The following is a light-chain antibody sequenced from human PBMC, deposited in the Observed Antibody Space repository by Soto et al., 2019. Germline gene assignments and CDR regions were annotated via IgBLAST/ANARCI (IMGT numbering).Light chain of an antibody. CDR2: KAS. J-gene: IGKJ2*01. CDR3: QQYNSYSRT. CDR1: QSISSW. V-gene: IGKV1-5*03. Sequence: IQMTQSPSTLSASVGDRVTITCRASQSISSWLAWYQQKPGQAPKLLIYKASSLESGVPSRFSGSGSGTEFTLTISSLQPDDFATYYCQQYNSYSRTFGQGTNVAIK.